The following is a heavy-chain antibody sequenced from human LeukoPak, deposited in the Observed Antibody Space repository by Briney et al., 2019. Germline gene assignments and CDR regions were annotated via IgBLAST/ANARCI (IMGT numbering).Heavy chain of an antibody. CDR1: GCSISNYY. CDR2: INHSGST. CDR3: ARGDSGGDTSDI. V-gene: IGHV4-34*01. Sequence: PSETLSLTGTVSGCSISNYYWSWIRQPPGKGLEWIGEINHSGSTNYNPSLKSRVTISVDTSKNQFSLKVTSVTAADTAVYYCARGDSGGDTSDIWGQGTMVTVSS. D-gene: IGHD3-10*01. J-gene: IGHJ3*02.